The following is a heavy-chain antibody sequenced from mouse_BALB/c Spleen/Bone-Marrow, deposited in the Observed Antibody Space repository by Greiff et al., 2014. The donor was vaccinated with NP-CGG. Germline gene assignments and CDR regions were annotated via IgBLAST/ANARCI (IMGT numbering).Heavy chain of an antibody. V-gene: IGHV1S34*01. Sequence: LVKTGASGKISCKASGYSFPGYYMHWVKQSHGKSLWWIGYISCYNGATSYNQNLKGKATFTVDTSSSTAYMQFNSLTSEDSAVYYCVRRGNPIVYYAMDYWGQGTSVTVSS. CDR2: ISCYNGAT. J-gene: IGHJ4*01. CDR1: GYSFPGYY. CDR3: VRRGNPIVYYAMDY.